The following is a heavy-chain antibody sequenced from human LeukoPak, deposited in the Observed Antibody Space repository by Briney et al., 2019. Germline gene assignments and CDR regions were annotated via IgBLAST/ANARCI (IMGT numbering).Heavy chain of an antibody. D-gene: IGHD5-12*01. CDR3: AKDASGYDRTYYYYMDV. J-gene: IGHJ6*03. CDR1: GFTFDDYA. CDR2: ISGDGGST. V-gene: IGHV3-43*02. Sequence: WGSLRLSCAASGFTFDDYAMPWLRQAPGKGLEWISLISGDGGSTYYADSVKVRFTISRDNSKNSLYLQMNSLRTEDTALYYCAKDASGYDRTYYYYMDVWGKGTTVTVSS.